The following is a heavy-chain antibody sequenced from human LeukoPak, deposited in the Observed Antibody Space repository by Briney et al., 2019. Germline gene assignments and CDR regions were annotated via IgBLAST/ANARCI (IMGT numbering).Heavy chain of an antibody. CDR2: ISYDGTNK. CDR3: AKENDFVY. D-gene: IGHD3-3*01. CDR1: GFTYSNYD. Sequence: GGSLRLSCAASGFTYSNYDMHWVRQAPGKGLEGVAVISYDGTNKYYADSVKGRFTISRDNSKSTLYLQMNSLGAEDTAVYYCAKENDFVYWGQGTLVTVSS. V-gene: IGHV3-30*18. J-gene: IGHJ4*02.